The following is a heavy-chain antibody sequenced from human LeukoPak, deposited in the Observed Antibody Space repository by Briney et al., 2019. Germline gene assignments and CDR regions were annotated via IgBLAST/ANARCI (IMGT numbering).Heavy chain of an antibody. CDR2: ISSSSSYI. CDR3: ARDTTTVVTYYFDY. CDR1: GFTFSSYS. V-gene: IGHV3-21*01. Sequence: PGGSLRLSCAASGFTFSSYSMNWVRQAPGKGLEWVSSISSSSSYIYYADSVKGRFTISRDNAKNSLYLQMNSLRAEDTAVYYCARDTTTVVTYYFDYWGQGTLVTVSS. J-gene: IGHJ4*02. D-gene: IGHD4-23*01.